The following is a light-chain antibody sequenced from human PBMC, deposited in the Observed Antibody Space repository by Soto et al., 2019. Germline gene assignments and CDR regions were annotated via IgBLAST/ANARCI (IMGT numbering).Light chain of an antibody. V-gene: IGKV1-5*01. CDR2: DAS. CDR1: QSISTY. J-gene: IGKJ2*01. CDR3: QQYNTN. Sequence: DIQMTQSPSTLSASIGDRVTITCRASQSISTYLAWYQQKPGKAPKLLIYDASSLESEVPSRFSGSGSGTEFNLTISSLQPDDFATYYCQQYNTNFGQGTKLEIK.